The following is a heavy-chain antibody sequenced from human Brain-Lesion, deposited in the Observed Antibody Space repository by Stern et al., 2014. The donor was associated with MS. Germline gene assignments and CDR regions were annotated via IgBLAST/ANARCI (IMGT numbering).Heavy chain of an antibody. V-gene: IGHV3-9*01. CDR2: ISENSGTI. J-gene: IGHJ4*02. CDR1: GFTFDDYA. Sequence: QLVESGGDLVQPGTSLKLSCAAFGFTFDDYAMHWVRQAPGQGLEWVAGISENSGTIGYADSVKGRFTTSRDNAYSSLYLQMNSLRPEDTALYYCARDITGSSAYFAYWGQGTLVTVSS. D-gene: IGHD1-14*01. CDR3: ARDITGSSAYFAY.